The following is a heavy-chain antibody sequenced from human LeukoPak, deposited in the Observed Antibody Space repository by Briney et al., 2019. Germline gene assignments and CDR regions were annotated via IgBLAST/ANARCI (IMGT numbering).Heavy chain of an antibody. CDR1: GYTFTSDG. CDR2: ISAYNGNT. D-gene: IGHD3-22*01. CDR3: AREIETTDYYDSGYYFDY. V-gene: IGHV1-18*01. J-gene: IGHJ4*02. Sequence: ASVKVSCKASGYTFTSDGISWVRQAPGQELEWMGWISAYNGNTNYAQKLQGRVTMTTDTSTSTAYMELRSLRSDDTAVYYCAREIETTDYYDSGYYFDYWGQGTLVTVSS.